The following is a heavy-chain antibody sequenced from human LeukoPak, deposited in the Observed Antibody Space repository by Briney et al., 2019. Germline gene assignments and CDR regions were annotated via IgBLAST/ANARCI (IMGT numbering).Heavy chain of an antibody. CDR2: ISYDGSNK. CDR1: GFTFSSYA. CDR3: AREVVGYCSSASCHPPWRNGMDV. Sequence: PGGSLRLSCAASGFTFSSYAMHWVRQAPGKGLEWVAVISYDGSNKYYADSVKGRFTISRDNSKNTLYLQMNGLRAEDTAVYYCAREVVGYCSSASCHPPWRNGMDVWGQGTTVTVSS. V-gene: IGHV3-30-3*01. J-gene: IGHJ6*02. D-gene: IGHD2-2*01.